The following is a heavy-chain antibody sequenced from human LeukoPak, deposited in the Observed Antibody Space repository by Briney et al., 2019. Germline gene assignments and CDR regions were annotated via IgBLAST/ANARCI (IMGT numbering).Heavy chain of an antibody. Sequence: SVKVSCKASGGTFSSYAISWVRQAPGQGLEWMGGIIPIFGTANYAQRFQGRVTITADESTSTAYMELSSLRSEDTAVYYCAHRAGLYYDSSGYSSSQFDYWGQGTLVTVSS. V-gene: IGHV1-69*13. D-gene: IGHD3-22*01. CDR1: GGTFSSYA. CDR3: AHRAGLYYDSSGYSSSQFDY. J-gene: IGHJ4*02. CDR2: IIPIFGTA.